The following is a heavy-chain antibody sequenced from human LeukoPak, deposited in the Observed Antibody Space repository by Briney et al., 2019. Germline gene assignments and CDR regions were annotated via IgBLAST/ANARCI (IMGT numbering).Heavy chain of an antibody. D-gene: IGHD5-18*01. CDR3: ASSGYSYGIDYYFDY. V-gene: IGHV4-39*07. Sequence: SETLSLTCTVSGGSISSSSYYWGWIRQRPGKGLEWIGSIYYSGSTYYNPSLKSRVTISVDTSKNQFSLKLSSVTAADTAVYYCASSGYSYGIDYYFDYWGQGTLVTVSS. J-gene: IGHJ4*02. CDR1: GGSISSSSYY. CDR2: IYYSGST.